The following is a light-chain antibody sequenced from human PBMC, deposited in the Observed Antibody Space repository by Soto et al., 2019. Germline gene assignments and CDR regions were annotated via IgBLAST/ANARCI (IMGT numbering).Light chain of an antibody. CDR3: QQYENPPPT. J-gene: IGKJ4*01. CDR2: DAS. CDR1: QDISNY. V-gene: IGKV1-33*01. Sequence: DIQMTQSPSSLSASVGDRVTITCQASQDISNYLNWYQQKPGKAPKLLIYDASNLETGVPSRFSGSGSGTDFTFTISTLQPEDFATYYFQQYENPPPTSGGGTKGDIK.